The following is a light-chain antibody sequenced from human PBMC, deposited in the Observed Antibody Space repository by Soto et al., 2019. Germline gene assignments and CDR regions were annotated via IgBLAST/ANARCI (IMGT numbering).Light chain of an antibody. Sequence: QPVLTQSPSASASLVASVKLTCTLSSGHSSYAIAWHQQQPEKGPRYLMKLNSDGSHSKGDGIPDRFSGSSSGAERYLTISSLQSEDEADYYCQTWGTGIVVFGGGTKLTVL. V-gene: IGLV4-69*01. CDR2: LNSDGSH. CDR3: QTWGTGIVV. CDR1: SGHSSYA. J-gene: IGLJ2*01.